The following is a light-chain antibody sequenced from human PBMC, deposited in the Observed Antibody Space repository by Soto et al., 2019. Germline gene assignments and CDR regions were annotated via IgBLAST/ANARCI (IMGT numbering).Light chain of an antibody. V-gene: IGKV3D-20*02. Sequence: EIVLTQSPGTLSLSPGERATLSCRASQSVSSSYLAWYQQKPGQAPRLLIYGASSRATGIPDRFSGSGSGTDFTLTISRLEPEDFAVYYCQHRSNWPPITFGQGTRLEIK. CDR1: QSVSSSY. J-gene: IGKJ5*01. CDR3: QHRSNWPPIT. CDR2: GAS.